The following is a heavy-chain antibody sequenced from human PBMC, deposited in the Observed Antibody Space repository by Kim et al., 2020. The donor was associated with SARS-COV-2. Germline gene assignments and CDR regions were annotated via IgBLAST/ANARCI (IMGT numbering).Heavy chain of an antibody. V-gene: IGHV4-61*01. CDR3: ARVVVSSWYWRWFDP. CDR2: IYYSGST. CDR1: GGSVSSGSYY. Sequence: SETLSLTCTVSGGSVSSGSYYWSWIRQPPGKGLEWIGYIYYSGSTNYNPSLKSRVTISVDTSKNQFSLKLSSVTAADTAVYYCARVVVSSWYWRWFDPWGQGTLVTVSS. D-gene: IGHD6-13*01. J-gene: IGHJ5*02.